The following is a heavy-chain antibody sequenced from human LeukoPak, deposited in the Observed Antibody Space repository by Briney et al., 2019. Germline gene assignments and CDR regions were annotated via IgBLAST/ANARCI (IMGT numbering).Heavy chain of an antibody. CDR1: GFTFSSYD. J-gene: IGHJ4*02. CDR2: ILYDGSTK. CDR3: AEDGATWKQACFEF. D-gene: IGHD5-18*01. V-gene: IGHV3-30*18. Sequence: GGSLRLSCTASGFTFSSYDMHWVRQAPGKGLEWVAVILYDGSTKYYADSVEGRFNISRDNSKNALYLQMNSLRGEDTAVYYCAEDGATWKQACFEFWGQGTLVTVSS.